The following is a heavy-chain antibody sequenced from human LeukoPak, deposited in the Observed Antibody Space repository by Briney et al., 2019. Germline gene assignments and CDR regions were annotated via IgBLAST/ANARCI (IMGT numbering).Heavy chain of an antibody. CDR3: ARTRWLVQYNWFDP. J-gene: IGHJ5*02. CDR2: IGSNGGST. CDR1: GFTFTSYA. V-gene: IGHV3-64D*09. Sequence: GGSLRLSCSASGFTFTSYAMHWVRQAPGKGLEYVSAIGSNGGSTYYADSVKGRFNISRDNSKNTVYLQMSSLGAEDTAVYYCARTRWLVQYNWFDPWGQGTLVTVSS. D-gene: IGHD6-19*01.